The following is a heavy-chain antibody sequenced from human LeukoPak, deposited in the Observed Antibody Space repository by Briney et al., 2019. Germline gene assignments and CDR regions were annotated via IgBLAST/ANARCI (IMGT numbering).Heavy chain of an antibody. D-gene: IGHD1-26*01. J-gene: IGHJ3*02. CDR1: GGSISSNSYY. Sequence: KPSETLSLTCTVSGGSISSNSYYWGWIRQPPGKGLEWIGSIYYSGSTYYNPSLKSRVTISVDTSKNQFSLKLSSVTAADTAVYYCARASGPRQAFLSSGSYPLARIDAFDIWGQGTMVTVSS. V-gene: IGHV4-39*07. CDR3: ARASGPRQAFLSSGSYPLARIDAFDI. CDR2: IYYSGST.